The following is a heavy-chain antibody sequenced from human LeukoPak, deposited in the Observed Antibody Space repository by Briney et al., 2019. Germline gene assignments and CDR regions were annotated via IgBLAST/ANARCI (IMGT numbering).Heavy chain of an antibody. CDR3: ARSGGYSYGPDY. CDR2: IYPGDSDT. Sequence: GGSLRLSCAASGFIFSTYWMSWVRQMPGKGLEWMGIIYPGDSDTRYSPSFQGQVTISADKSISTAYLQWSSLKASDTAMYYCARSGGYSYGPDYWGQGTLVTVSS. D-gene: IGHD5-18*01. CDR1: GFIFSTYW. J-gene: IGHJ4*02. V-gene: IGHV5-51*01.